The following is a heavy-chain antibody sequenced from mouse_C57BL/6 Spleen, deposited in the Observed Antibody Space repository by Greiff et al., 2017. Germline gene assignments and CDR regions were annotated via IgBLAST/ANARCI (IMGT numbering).Heavy chain of an antibody. CDR2: IDPSDSYT. J-gene: IGHJ2*01. CDR1: GYTFTSYW. CDR3: ARSRWLLPFDY. V-gene: IGHV1-69*01. D-gene: IGHD2-3*01. Sequence: VQLQQPGAELVMPGASVKLSCKASGYTFTSYWMHWVKQRPGQGLEWIGEIDPSDSYTNYNQKFKGKSTLTVDKSSSTAYMQLSSLTSEDSAVYYCARSRWLLPFDYWGQGTTLTVSS.